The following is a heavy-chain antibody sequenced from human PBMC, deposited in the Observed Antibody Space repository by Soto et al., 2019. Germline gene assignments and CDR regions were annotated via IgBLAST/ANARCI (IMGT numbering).Heavy chain of an antibody. CDR2: VSGSGGSV. Sequence: GGSLRLSCAASGFTFSNCSMKWVRQAPGKGLEWVSAVSGSGGSVYYADSVRGRFTISRDNSKNTLYLQVNSLRAEDTAIYYCAKGSVVGADYSYGMDVWGQGTTVTDSS. CDR3: AKGSVVGADYSYGMDV. V-gene: IGHV3-23*01. CDR1: GFTFSNCS. D-gene: IGHD2-2*01. J-gene: IGHJ6*02.